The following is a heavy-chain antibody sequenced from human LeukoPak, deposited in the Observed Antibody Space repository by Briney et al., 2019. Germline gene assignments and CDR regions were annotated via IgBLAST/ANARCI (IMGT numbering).Heavy chain of an antibody. Sequence: TSETLSLTCTVSGGSISNGSYYWSWIRQPAGKGLEWIGRIYTSGSTNYNPSLKSRVTISVDTSKNQFSLKLSSVTAADTAVYYCARENRAAGTGVDYWGQGTLVTVSS. CDR2: IYTSGST. J-gene: IGHJ4*02. V-gene: IGHV4-61*02. CDR1: GGSISNGSYY. CDR3: ARENRAAGTGVDY. D-gene: IGHD6-13*01.